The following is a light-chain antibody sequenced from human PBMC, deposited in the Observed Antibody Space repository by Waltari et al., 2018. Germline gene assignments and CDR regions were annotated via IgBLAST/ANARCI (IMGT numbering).Light chain of an antibody. CDR2: EVS. V-gene: IGLV2-8*01. CDR3: SSFAGNDNLYV. CDR1: SSDVGGYNY. Sequence: QSALTQPASVSGSPGQSITISCTGTSSDVGGYNYVSWYQQHPGKAPKLMIYEVSKRPSGVPDRFSGSKSGNTASLTVSGLQAEDEADYYCSSFAGNDNLYVFGTGTKVTVL. J-gene: IGLJ1*01.